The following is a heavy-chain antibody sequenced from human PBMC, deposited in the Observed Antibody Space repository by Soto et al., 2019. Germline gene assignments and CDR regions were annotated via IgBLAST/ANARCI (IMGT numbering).Heavy chain of an antibody. D-gene: IGHD6-13*01. J-gene: IGHJ6*02. CDR2: IYHSGST. CDR3: ARGKRIAAAGYYYYGMDV. Sequence: PSETLSLTCAVSGGSISSGGYSWSWIRQPPGKGMEWIGYIYHSGSTYYNPSLKSQVTISVDTSKNQFSLKLSSVTAADTAVYYCARGKRIAAAGYYYYGMDVWGQGTTVTVSS. V-gene: IGHV4-30-2*01. CDR1: GGSISSGGYS.